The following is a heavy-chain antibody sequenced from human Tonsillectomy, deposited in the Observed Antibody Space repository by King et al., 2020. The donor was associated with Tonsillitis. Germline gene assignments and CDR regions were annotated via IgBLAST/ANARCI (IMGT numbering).Heavy chain of an antibody. J-gene: IGHJ3*01. CDR3: ARDRGGYCSGDSCLDAFDV. D-gene: IGHD2-15*01. V-gene: IGHV1-2*02. Sequence: QLVQSGAEVKKPEASVKVSCKASGYTFTGYYMHWVRQAPGQGLVYMGWINPNSGGTNYAQKFQGRVTMTRDTSISTAYMELSSLRSDDTAVYYCARDRGGYCSGDSCLDAFDVWGQGTMVAVSS. CDR1: GYTFTGYY. CDR2: INPNSGGT.